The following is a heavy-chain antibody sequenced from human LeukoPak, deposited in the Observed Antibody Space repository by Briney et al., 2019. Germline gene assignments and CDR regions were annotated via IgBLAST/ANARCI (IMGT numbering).Heavy chain of an antibody. CDR2: ISYDGSNK. V-gene: IGHV3-30*04. CDR1: GFTFSSYA. CDR3: ARVSGSWPVRYYYYGMDV. J-gene: IGHJ6*02. Sequence: GGSLRLSCAASGFTFSSYAMHWVRQAPGKGLQWVAVISYDGSNKYYADSVKGRFTISRDNSKNTLYLQMNSLRAEDTAVYYCARVSGSWPVRYYYYGMDVWGQGTTVTVSS. D-gene: IGHD6-13*01.